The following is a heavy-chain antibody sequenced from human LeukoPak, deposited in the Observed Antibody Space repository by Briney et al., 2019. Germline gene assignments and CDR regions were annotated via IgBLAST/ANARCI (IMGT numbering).Heavy chain of an antibody. Sequence: GGSLRLSCAASGFTFSAFGMHWVRQAPGKGLEWVTFIPYDGSDKYYADSVKGRFTISRDNAKNSLYLQMNSLRAEDTAVYYCAELGITMIGGVWGKGTTVTISS. CDR3: AELGITMIGGV. D-gene: IGHD3-10*02. CDR2: IPYDGSDK. CDR1: GFTFSAFG. V-gene: IGHV3-30*02. J-gene: IGHJ6*04.